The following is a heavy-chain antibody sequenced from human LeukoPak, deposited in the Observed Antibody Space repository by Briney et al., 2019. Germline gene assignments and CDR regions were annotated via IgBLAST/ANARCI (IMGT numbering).Heavy chain of an antibody. CDR3: ARSPIGDAFDI. CDR1: GFNFDNYN. CDR2: ISSSSSYI. J-gene: IGHJ3*02. D-gene: IGHD3-22*01. V-gene: IGHV3-21*01. Sequence: GGSLRLSCAASGFNFDNYNMNWVRQAQGKGLEWVSSISSSSSYIYDADSVKGRFTISRDNAKNSLYLQMNSLRAEDTAVYFCARSPIGDAFDIWGQGTMVTVSS.